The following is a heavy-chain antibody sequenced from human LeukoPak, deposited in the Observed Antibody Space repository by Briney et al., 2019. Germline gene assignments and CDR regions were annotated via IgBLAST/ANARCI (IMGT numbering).Heavy chain of an antibody. CDR1: GFTFNSFI. CDR3: AREGYSGAFDI. V-gene: IGHV3-48*02. J-gene: IGHJ3*02. Sequence: PGGSLRLSCAACGFTFNSFIMNWVRQAPGKGLEWVSYIGDNSAIYYADSVKGRFTISRDNAKNSLSLQMNSLRDEDTAVYYCAREGYSGAFDIWGQGTMVTVSS. CDR2: IGDNSAI. D-gene: IGHD3-10*01.